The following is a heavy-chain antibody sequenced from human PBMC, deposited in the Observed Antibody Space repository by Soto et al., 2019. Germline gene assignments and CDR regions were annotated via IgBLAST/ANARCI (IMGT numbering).Heavy chain of an antibody. V-gene: IGHV3-23*01. CDR3: VKGGWLDD. CDR1: GFPFSTYE. Sequence: EVQLLESGGGLIQPGGSLRLSCAASGFPFSTYEMTWSRQSPGKGLEWVAFITSSGGPTYYADSVRGQFTISRDNSSNTLYLQIDSLRVEDTARYYCVKGGWLDDWGQGTLVTVSS. CDR2: ITSSGGPT. J-gene: IGHJ5*02.